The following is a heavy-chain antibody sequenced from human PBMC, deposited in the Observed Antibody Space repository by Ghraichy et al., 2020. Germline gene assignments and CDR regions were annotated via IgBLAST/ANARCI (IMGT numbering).Heavy chain of an antibody. CDR2: ITYDASSQ. V-gene: IGHV3-30*03. Sequence: GESLNISCAASGFSFSGYRMYWVRQAPGKGLEWVASITYDASSQSYADSVKGRFTVSRDNSKNMLYLQMNSLRDEDTALYYCARENSGSYLPGYWGQGTRVTVSS. CDR3: ARENSGSYLPGY. D-gene: IGHD3-10*01. J-gene: IGHJ4*02. CDR1: GFSFSGYR.